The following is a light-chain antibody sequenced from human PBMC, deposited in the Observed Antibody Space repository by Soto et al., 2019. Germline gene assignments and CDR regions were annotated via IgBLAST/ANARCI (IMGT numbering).Light chain of an antibody. Sequence: QAVVTQEPSLTVSPGGTVTLTCSSSTGAVASGHYPYWFQQKPGQAPRTLIYDTTYKHSWTPARFSGSLLGGKAALILSGAQPEDEADYYCLLYYGGARVFGGGTKLTVL. CDR2: DTT. J-gene: IGLJ3*02. CDR1: TGAVASGHY. CDR3: LLYYGGARV. V-gene: IGLV7-46*01.